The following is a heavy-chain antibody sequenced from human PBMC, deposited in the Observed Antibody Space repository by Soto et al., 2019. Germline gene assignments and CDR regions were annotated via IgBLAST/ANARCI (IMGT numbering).Heavy chain of an antibody. CDR2: IVPIFGTE. CDR3: ARGWIDLWWYFDY. V-gene: IGHV1-69*06. CDR1: GGSFGRYG. Sequence: SVKVSCKASGGSFGRYGLHWVRQAPGQGLEWMGGIVPIFGTEHYTQKFQGRVTITADKSTDPAYLEMRSLKSEDTAVYFCARGWIDLWWYFDYWGQGTLVTVSS. D-gene: IGHD5-18*01. J-gene: IGHJ4*02.